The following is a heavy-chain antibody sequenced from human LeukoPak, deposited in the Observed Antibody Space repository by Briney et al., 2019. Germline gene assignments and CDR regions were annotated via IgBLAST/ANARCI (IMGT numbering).Heavy chain of an antibody. Sequence: GASVKVSCKASGGTFSSYAISWVRQAPGKGLEWMGGFDPEDGETIYAQKFQGRVTMTEDTSTDTAYMELSSLRSEDTAVYYCATLYYDSSPAPVDWGQGTLVTVSS. CDR1: GGTFSSYA. J-gene: IGHJ4*02. CDR2: FDPEDGET. D-gene: IGHD3-22*01. V-gene: IGHV1-24*01. CDR3: ATLYYDSSPAPVD.